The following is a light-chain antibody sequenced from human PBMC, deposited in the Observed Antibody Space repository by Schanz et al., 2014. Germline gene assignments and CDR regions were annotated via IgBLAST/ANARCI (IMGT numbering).Light chain of an antibody. CDR1: QTVISNY. CDR2: GAS. Sequence: EIVLTQSPGTLSLSPGERATLSCRASQTVISNYLAWYQQKPGQAPRLLIYGASSRATGIPDRFSGSGSGTDFSLTINSLEPEDFAVYYCHQRSNWPPTFGGGTKVEIK. V-gene: IGKV3D-20*02. CDR3: HQRSNWPPT. J-gene: IGKJ4*01.